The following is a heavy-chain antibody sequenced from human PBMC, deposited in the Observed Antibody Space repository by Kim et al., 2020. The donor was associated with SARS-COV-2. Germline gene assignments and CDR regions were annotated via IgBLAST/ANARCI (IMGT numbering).Heavy chain of an antibody. CDR3: ARQMGITIIVVVISTHFDY. J-gene: IGHJ4*02. Sequence: SETLSLTCTVSGGSISSSSYYWGWIRQPPGKGLEWIGSIYYSGSTYYNPSLKSRVTISVDTSKNQFSLKLSSVTAADTAVYYCARQMGITIIVVVISTHFDYWGKGTLVTVSS. CDR1: GGSISSSSYY. V-gene: IGHV4-39*01. CDR2: IYYSGST. D-gene: IGHD3-22*01.